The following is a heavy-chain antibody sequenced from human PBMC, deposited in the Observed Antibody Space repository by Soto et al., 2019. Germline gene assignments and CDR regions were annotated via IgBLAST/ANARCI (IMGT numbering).Heavy chain of an antibody. D-gene: IGHD3-16*01. Sequence: QVQLVQSGAEVKKPGSSVKVSCKASGGTFSSYAINWVRQAPGQGLEWMGGIIPIFATADYPQKFQGRVTITADESTSTASMELSSLRSEDTAVYYCAQCLLGVNYYYGMDVWGQGTTVTVSS. CDR2: IIPIFATA. CDR1: GGTFSSYA. V-gene: IGHV1-69*12. CDR3: AQCLLGVNYYYGMDV. J-gene: IGHJ6*02.